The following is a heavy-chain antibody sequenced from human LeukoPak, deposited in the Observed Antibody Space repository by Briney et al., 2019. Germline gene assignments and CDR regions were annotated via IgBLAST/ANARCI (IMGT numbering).Heavy chain of an antibody. CDR3: ARVQGCYYDSSGYPPSY. CDR1: GYTFTGYY. D-gene: IGHD3-22*01. J-gene: IGHJ4*02. Sequence: ASVKVSCKASGYTFTGYYMHWVRQAPGQGLEWMGRINPNSGGTNYAQRFQGRVTMTRDTSISTAYMELSRLRSDDTAVYYCARVQGCYYDSSGYPPSYWGQGTLVTVSS. CDR2: INPNSGGT. V-gene: IGHV1-2*06.